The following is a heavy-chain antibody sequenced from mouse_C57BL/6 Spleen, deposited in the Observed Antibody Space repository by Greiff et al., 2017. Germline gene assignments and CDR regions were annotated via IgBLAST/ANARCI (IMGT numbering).Heavy chain of an antibody. CDR2: IRNKANGYTT. CDR1: GFTFTDYY. J-gene: IGHJ1*03. CDR3: ARSNLGYFDV. Sequence: EVMLVESGGGLVQPGGSLSLSCAASGFTFTDYYMSWVRQPPGTALEWLGFIRNKANGYTTEYSASVQGRFTISRDNSQSFLYLQMNALGAEDSATYYCARSNLGYFDVWGTGTTVTVSS. D-gene: IGHD2-5*01. V-gene: IGHV7-3*01.